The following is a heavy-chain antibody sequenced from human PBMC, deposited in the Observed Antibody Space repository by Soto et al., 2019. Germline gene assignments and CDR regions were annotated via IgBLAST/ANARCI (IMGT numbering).Heavy chain of an antibody. CDR1: GFTFSSYG. J-gene: IGHJ6*02. Sequence: GGSLRLSCAASGFTFSSYGMSWVRQAPGKGLEWVSAISGSGGSTYYADSVKGRFTISRDNSKNTLYLQMNRLRAEDTAVYYCAKGFRGITGRTYYYGMDVWGQGTTVTVSS. CDR3: AKGFRGITGRTYYYGMDV. D-gene: IGHD1-20*01. CDR2: ISGSGGST. V-gene: IGHV3-23*01.